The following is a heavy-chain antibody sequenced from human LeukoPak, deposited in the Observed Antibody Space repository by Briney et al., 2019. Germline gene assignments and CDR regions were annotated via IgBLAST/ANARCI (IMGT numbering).Heavy chain of an antibody. CDR1: GGSFSSYY. J-gene: IGHJ5*02. CDR2: IYYSGST. V-gene: IGHV4-59*08. D-gene: IGHD3-3*01. Sequence: SETLSLTCAVYGGSFSSYYWSWIRQPPGKGLEWIGYIYYSGSTYYNPSLKSRVTISVDTSKNQFSLKLSSVTAADTAVYYCAIPRYYDFWSGYSNWFDPWGQGTLVTVSS. CDR3: AIPRYYDFWSGYSNWFDP.